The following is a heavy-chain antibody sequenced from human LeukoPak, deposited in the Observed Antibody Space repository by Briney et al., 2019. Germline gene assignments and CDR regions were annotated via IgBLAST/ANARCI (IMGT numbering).Heavy chain of an antibody. CDR3: ARPPLYSYGCFDY. J-gene: IGHJ4*02. V-gene: IGHV3-7*01. Sequence: GGSLRLSCAASGFTFSTYWMTWVRQTPGKGLEWVANIKQDGSEKYYVDSVKGRFTISRDNAKNSLYLQMNSLRAEDTAVYYCARPPLYSYGCFDYWGQGTLVTVSS. D-gene: IGHD5-18*01. CDR1: GFTFSTYW. CDR2: IKQDGSEK.